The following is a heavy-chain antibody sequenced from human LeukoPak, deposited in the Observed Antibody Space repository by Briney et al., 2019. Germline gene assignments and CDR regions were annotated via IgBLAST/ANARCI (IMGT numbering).Heavy chain of an antibody. V-gene: IGHV3-30*02. CDR2: IRYDGSNK. J-gene: IGHJ4*02. CDR1: GFTFSSYG. CDR3: AKDYYDILTGYYWDPYYFDY. D-gene: IGHD3-9*01. Sequence: GGSLRLSCAASGFTFSSYGMHWVRQAPGKGLEWVAFIRYDGSNKYYADSVKGRFTISRDNSKNTLYLQMNSLRAEDTAVYYCAKDYYDILTGYYWDPYYFDYWGQGTLVTVSS.